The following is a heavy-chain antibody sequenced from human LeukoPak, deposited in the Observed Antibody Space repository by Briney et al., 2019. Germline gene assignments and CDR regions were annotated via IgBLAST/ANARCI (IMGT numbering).Heavy chain of an antibody. CDR2: ISSSSSYI. CDR1: GFTFSSYS. V-gene: IGHV3-21*01. Sequence: GGSLRLSCAASGFTFSSYSMNWVRQAPGKGLEWVSSISSSSSYIYYADSVKGRFTISRDNAKNSLYLQMNSLRAEDTAVYYCARDSSYGDYVGYFDYWGQGTLVTVSS. D-gene: IGHD4-17*01. J-gene: IGHJ4*02. CDR3: ARDSSYGDYVGYFDY.